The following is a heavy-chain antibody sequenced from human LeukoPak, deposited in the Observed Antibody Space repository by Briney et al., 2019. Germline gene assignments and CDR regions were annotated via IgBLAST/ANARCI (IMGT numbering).Heavy chain of an antibody. V-gene: IGHV6-1*01. CDR2: TYYRSKWYN. CDR1: GDRVSSNSAA. CDR3: ARALRLGWTGVDY. J-gene: IGHJ4*02. Sequence: SQTLSLPCAISGDRVSSNSAAWNWIRPSPSRGLEWLGRTYYRSKWYNDYAVSVKSRITINPDTSKNQFSLQLNSVTPEDTAVYYCARALRLGWTGVDYWGQGTLVTVSS. D-gene: IGHD6-19*01.